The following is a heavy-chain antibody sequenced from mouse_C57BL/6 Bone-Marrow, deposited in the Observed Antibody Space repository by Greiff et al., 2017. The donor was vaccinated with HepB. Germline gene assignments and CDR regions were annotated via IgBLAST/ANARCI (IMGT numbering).Heavy chain of an antibody. CDR1: GYTFTSYG. Sequence: LVESGAELARPGASVKLSCKASGYTFTSYGISWVKQRTGQGLEWIGEIYPRSGNTYYNEKFKGKATLTADKSSSTAYMELRSLTSEDSAVYFCAKHYYGSSRYWYFDVWGTGTTVTVSS. V-gene: IGHV1-81*01. D-gene: IGHD1-1*01. J-gene: IGHJ1*03. CDR3: AKHYYGSSRYWYFDV. CDR2: IYPRSGNT.